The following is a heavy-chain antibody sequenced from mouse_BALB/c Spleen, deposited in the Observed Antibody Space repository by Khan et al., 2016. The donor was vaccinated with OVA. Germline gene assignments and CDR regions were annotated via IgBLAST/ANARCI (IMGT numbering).Heavy chain of an antibody. J-gene: IGHJ4*01. Sequence: EVQLQESGPGLVKPSQSLSLTCTVTGYSITSDYAWNWIRQFPGNKLEWMGYISSSGSTNYNPALKSRISITRDTSKNQFFLQLNSVTTEDTATYYCARDGSRYNYAMDYWGQGPSVTVSS. CDR2: ISSSGST. V-gene: IGHV3-2*02. CDR3: ARDGSRYNYAMDY. D-gene: IGHD2-3*01. CDR1: GYSITSDYA.